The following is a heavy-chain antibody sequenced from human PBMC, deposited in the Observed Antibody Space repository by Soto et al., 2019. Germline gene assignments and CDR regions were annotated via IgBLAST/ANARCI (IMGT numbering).Heavy chain of an antibody. D-gene: IGHD5-12*01. Sequence: WASVKVSCKASGYSFTTNGITWVRQAPGQGLEWMGWINGYNGNTNFAQKLQGRVTMTTDTSTSTAYMELSSLRSEDTAVYYCASDGSRYSGYDWSRGANWYYYYGMDVWGQGTTVTVSS. CDR1: GYSFTTNG. CDR3: ASDGSRYSGYDWSRGANWYYYYGMDV. CDR2: INGYNGNT. V-gene: IGHV1-18*01. J-gene: IGHJ6*02.